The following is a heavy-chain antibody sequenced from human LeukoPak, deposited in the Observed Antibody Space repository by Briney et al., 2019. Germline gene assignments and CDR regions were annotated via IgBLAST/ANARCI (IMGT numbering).Heavy chain of an antibody. Sequence: GRSLRLSCAASGFTFSSYAMHWVRQAPGKGLEWVAVISYDGSNKYYADSVKGRFTISRDNSKNTLYLQMNSLRAEDTAVYYCARGGYSSGWFLFDYWGQGALVTVSS. CDR2: ISYDGSNK. CDR1: GFTFSSYA. J-gene: IGHJ4*02. D-gene: IGHD6-19*01. V-gene: IGHV3-30-3*01. CDR3: ARGGYSSGWFLFDY.